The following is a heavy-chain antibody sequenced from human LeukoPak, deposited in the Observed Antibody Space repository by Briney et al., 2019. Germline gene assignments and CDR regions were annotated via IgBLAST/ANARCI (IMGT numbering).Heavy chain of an antibody. J-gene: IGHJ3*02. CDR3: ARGLSEYYYDTSGYYTDAFDI. D-gene: IGHD3-22*01. CDR1: EFTFSSYW. CDR2: INSDGSST. Sequence: PGGSLRLSCAASEFTFSSYWMHWVRQAPGKGLVWVSRINSDGSSTSYADSVKGRFTISRDNAKNSLYLQMNSLRAEDTAVYYCARGLSEYYYDTSGYYTDAFDIWGQGTMVTVSS. V-gene: IGHV3-74*01.